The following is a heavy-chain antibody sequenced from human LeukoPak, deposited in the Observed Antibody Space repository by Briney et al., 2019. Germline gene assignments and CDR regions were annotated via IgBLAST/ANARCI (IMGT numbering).Heavy chain of an antibody. V-gene: IGHV1-69*05. CDR2: IIPIFGTA. Sequence: ASVKVSCKASGGTFSSYAISWVRQAPGQGLEWMGGIIPIFGTANYAQKFQGRVTITTDESTSTAYMELSSLRSEDTAVYYCARGGNSIYEAFDIWGRGTVVTVSS. CDR1: GGTFSSYA. CDR3: ARGGNSIYEAFDI. J-gene: IGHJ3*02. D-gene: IGHD4-23*01.